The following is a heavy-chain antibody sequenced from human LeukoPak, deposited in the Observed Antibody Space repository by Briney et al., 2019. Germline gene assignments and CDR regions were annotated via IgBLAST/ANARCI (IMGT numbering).Heavy chain of an antibody. D-gene: IGHD6-6*01. Sequence: GASVKVSCKASGYTFTRYYMHWVRQAPGQGLEWMGWINPNSGGTNYAQKFQGRVTMTRDTSISTAYMELSRLRSDDTAVYYCARFEYSSSSDGYWGQGTLVTVSS. CDR2: INPNSGGT. CDR1: GYTFTRYY. J-gene: IGHJ4*02. CDR3: ARFEYSSSSDGY. V-gene: IGHV1-2*02.